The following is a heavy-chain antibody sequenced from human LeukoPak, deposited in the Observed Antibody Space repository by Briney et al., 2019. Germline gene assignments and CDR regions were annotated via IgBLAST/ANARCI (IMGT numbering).Heavy chain of an antibody. J-gene: IGHJ4*02. D-gene: IGHD5-24*01. V-gene: IGHV3-23*01. CDR3: AKDDRWLQFCC. CDR1: GFTFSSHG. CDR2: IIPSGHTT. Sequence: GGSLRLSCAASGFTFSSHGMNWVRQAPGKGLEWVSGIIPSGHTTYYADSMRGRFTISRDNTRNTLSLQMNSLRAEDTAVYYCAKDDRWLQFCCWGQGTLVTVSA.